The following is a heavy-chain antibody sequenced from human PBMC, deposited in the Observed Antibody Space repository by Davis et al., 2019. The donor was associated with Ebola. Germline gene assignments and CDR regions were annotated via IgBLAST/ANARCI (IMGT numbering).Heavy chain of an antibody. CDR2: ISYDGSNK. Sequence: PGGSLRLSCAASGFTFSSYGMHWVRQAPGKGLEWVAVISYDGSNKYYADSVKGRFTISRDNSKNTLYLQMNSLRAEDTAVYYCAKEYQGDWFDPWGQGTLVTVSS. CDR1: GFTFSSYG. J-gene: IGHJ5*02. CDR3: AKEYQGDWFDP. V-gene: IGHV3-30*18.